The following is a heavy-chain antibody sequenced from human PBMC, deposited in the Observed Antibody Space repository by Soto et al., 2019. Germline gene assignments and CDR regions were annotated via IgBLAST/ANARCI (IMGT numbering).Heavy chain of an antibody. CDR3: ARDAWYCTNGVCPTDY. D-gene: IGHD2-8*01. J-gene: IGHJ4*02. Sequence: ASVKVSCKASGYTFTSYGISWVRQAPGQGLEWMGWISAYNGNTNYAQKLQGRVTMTTDTSTSTAYMELRSLRSDDTAVYYCARDAWYCTNGVCPTDYWGQGTLVTVSS. CDR2: ISAYNGNT. CDR1: GYTFTSYG. V-gene: IGHV1-18*01.